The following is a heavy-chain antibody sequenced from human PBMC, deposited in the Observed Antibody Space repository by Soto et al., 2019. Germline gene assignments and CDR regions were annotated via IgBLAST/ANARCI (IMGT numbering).Heavy chain of an antibody. CDR1: GFTFKNYG. J-gene: IGHJ4*02. D-gene: IGHD6-19*01. V-gene: IGHV3-33*01. CDR2: IRYDGGEK. CDR3: ARVGYGGNGWPGDY. Sequence: QVQLVQSGGGVVQPGRSLRLSCAASGFTFKNYGMHWVRQAPGKGLEWVAVIRYDGGEKYYTESVMGRFTISRDDSKNTLYLQMDSLRAEDTAVYYCARVGYGGNGWPGDYWGQGTLVTVSS.